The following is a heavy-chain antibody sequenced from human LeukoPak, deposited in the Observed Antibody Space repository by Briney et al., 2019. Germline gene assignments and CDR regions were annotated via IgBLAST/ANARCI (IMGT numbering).Heavy chain of an antibody. Sequence: VKVSCKASGYTFTNYGFSWVRQAPGQGLEWMGWISAYNGYTDYAQKFQFRVTMTTDTSTSTAYMELRSLRSDDTAVYYCARDKAVTTEVTQHFQHWGQGTLVTVSS. V-gene: IGHV1-18*01. D-gene: IGHD4-23*01. CDR3: ARDKAVTTEVTQHFQH. CDR1: GYTFTNYG. CDR2: ISAYNGYT. J-gene: IGHJ1*01.